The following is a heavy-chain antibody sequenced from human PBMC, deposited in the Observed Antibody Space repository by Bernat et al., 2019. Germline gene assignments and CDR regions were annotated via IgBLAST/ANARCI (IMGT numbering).Heavy chain of an antibody. CDR1: GFTFSSYG. V-gene: IGHV3-33*06. CDR2: IWYDGSNQ. J-gene: IGHJ4*02. Sequence: QVQLVESGGGVVQPGRSLRLSCAASGFTFSSYGMHWVRQAPGKGLEWVAVIWYDGSNQYYGDFVKGRFTISRDNSKNILYLQMNSLRAEDTAVYYCAKGGRAAAGTSSDYWGQGTLVTVSS. CDR3: AKGGRAAAGTSSDY. D-gene: IGHD6-13*01.